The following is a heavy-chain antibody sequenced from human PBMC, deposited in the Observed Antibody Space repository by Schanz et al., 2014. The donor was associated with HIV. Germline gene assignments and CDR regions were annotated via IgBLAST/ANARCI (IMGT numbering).Heavy chain of an antibody. V-gene: IGHV3-23*04. Sequence: EVQLVESGGGLVKPGRSLRLSCTASGFNFNNYAMTWVRQAPGKGLEWVSSISESGGRPYYADSVNGRVTISRDNSKNILYLQMNNLRAEDTAVYYCARDRLHPGNGMDVWGQGTTVTVSS. D-gene: IGHD4-4*01. J-gene: IGHJ6*02. CDR2: ISESGGRP. CDR1: GFNFNNYA. CDR3: ARDRLHPGNGMDV.